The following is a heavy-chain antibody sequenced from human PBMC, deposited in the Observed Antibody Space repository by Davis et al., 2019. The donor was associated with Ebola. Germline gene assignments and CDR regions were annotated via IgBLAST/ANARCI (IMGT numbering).Heavy chain of an antibody. J-gene: IGHJ4*02. CDR2: INPNSGGA. Sequence: ASVKVSCKASGYTFTAYYLHWVRQAPGQGLEWMGRINPNSGGANYAQKFQGRVTMTEDTSTDTAYMELSSLRSEDTAVYYCATDVVGATPFDYWGQGTLVTVSS. D-gene: IGHD1-26*01. CDR3: ATDVVGATPFDY. CDR1: GYTFTAYY. V-gene: IGHV1-2*06.